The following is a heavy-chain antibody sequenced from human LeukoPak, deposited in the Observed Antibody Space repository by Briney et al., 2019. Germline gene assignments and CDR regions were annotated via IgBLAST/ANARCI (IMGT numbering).Heavy chain of an antibody. CDR1: GFTFSNSA. D-gene: IGHD6-19*01. CDR2: ISGSGGST. J-gene: IGHJ4*02. Sequence: SGGSLRLSCAASGFTFSNSAMSWVRQAPGKGLEWVSAISGSGGSTYYADSVKGRFTISRDNSKNTLYLQMNSLRAEDTAVYYCAKEIRIAVAGPQVYWGQGTLVTVSS. CDR3: AKEIRIAVAGPQVY. V-gene: IGHV3-23*01.